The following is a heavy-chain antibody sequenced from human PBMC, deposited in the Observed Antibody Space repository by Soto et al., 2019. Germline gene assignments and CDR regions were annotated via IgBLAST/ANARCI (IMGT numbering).Heavy chain of an antibody. Sequence: GGSLRLSCAASGFTFRTYAMTWFRQAPGKGLEWVSAISGSDGTFYANSVKGRFTISRDNSRSTVHLQMHSLRAEDSAIYYCAKEKDFDFTSGSDRYTSHYWGRGTLVTVSS. CDR3: AKEKDFDFTSGSDRYTSHY. V-gene: IGHV3-23*01. CDR1: GFTFRTYA. D-gene: IGHD3-16*02. J-gene: IGHJ4*02. CDR2: ISGSDGT.